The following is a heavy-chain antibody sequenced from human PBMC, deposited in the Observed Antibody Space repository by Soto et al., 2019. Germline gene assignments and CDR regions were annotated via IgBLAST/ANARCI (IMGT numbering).Heavy chain of an antibody. J-gene: IGHJ4*02. CDR3: AKDIPRYYYDSSGSEQNFDY. V-gene: IGHV3-23*01. CDR2: ISGSGGST. D-gene: IGHD3-22*01. Sequence: PGGSLRLSCAASGFTFSSYAMSWVRQAPGKGLEWVSAISGSGGSTYYADSVKGRFTISRDNSKNTLYLQMNSLRAEDTAVYYCAKDIPRYYYDSSGSEQNFDYWGQGTLVTVSS. CDR1: GFTFSSYA.